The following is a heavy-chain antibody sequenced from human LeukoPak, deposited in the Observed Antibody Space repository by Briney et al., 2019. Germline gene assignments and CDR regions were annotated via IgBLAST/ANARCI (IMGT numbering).Heavy chain of an antibody. V-gene: IGHV3-53*01. CDR2: IYSDDTT. CDR1: GFTVSSSY. Sequence: PGGPLRLSCAASGFTVSSSYISWVRQAPGKGLEWVSAIYSDDTTYYANSVKGRFTISRDNSKNMLFLLMNSLRAEDTAIYHCARQTGASTNFDNWGQGTLVTVSS. CDR3: ARQTGASTNFDN. D-gene: IGHD2-2*01. J-gene: IGHJ4*02.